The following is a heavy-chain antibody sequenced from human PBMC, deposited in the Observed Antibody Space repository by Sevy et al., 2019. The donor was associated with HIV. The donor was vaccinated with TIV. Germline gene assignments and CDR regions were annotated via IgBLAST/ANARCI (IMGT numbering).Heavy chain of an antibody. CDR1: GYSISSGYY. CDR2: IYHSGST. Sequence: ETLSLTCAVSGYSISSGYYWGWIRQPPGKGLEWIGSIYHSGSTYYNPSLKSRVTISVDTSKNQFSLKLSSVTAADTAVYYCARHALETSATFDYWGQGTLVTVSS. CDR3: ARHALETSATFDY. V-gene: IGHV4-38-2*01. D-gene: IGHD1-26*01. J-gene: IGHJ4*02.